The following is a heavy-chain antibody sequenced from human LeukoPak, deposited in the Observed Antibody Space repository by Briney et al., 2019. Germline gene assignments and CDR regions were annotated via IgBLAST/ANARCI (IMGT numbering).Heavy chain of an antibody. Sequence: NPSETLSLTCTVSGGSISSYYWSWIRQPPGKGLEWIGYIYYSGSTNYNPSLKSRVTISVDTSKNQFSLKLSSVTAADTAVYYCASGFIYWGQGTLVTVSS. CDR2: IYYSGST. CDR3: ASGFIY. V-gene: IGHV4-59*01. J-gene: IGHJ4*02. CDR1: GGSISSYY.